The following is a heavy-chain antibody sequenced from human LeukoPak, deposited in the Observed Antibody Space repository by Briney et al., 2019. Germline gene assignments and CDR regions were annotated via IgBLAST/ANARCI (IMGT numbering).Heavy chain of an antibody. V-gene: IGHV4-31*03. Sequence: PSQTLSLTCTVSGGSISSGGYYWSWIRQHPGKGLEWIGYIYYSGSTYYNPSLKSRVTISVDTSKNQLSLKLSSVTAADTAVYYCARVGYSNYFDYWGQGTLVTVSS. CDR3: ARVGYSNYFDY. CDR1: GGSISSGGYY. CDR2: IYYSGST. J-gene: IGHJ4*02. D-gene: IGHD4-11*01.